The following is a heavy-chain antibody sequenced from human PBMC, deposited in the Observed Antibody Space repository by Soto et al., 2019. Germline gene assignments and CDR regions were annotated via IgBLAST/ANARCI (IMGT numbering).Heavy chain of an antibody. D-gene: IGHD3-9*01. Sequence: GGSLRLSCAASGFTFSSYWMSWVRQAPGKGLEWVANIKQDGSEKYYVDSVKGRFTISRDNAKNSLYLQMNSLRAEDTAVYYCAREGDILTASYPPGIADWGQGPLGTAPS. J-gene: IGHJ4*02. CDR2: IKQDGSEK. V-gene: IGHV3-7*01. CDR1: GFTFSSYW. CDR3: AREGDILTASYPPGIAD.